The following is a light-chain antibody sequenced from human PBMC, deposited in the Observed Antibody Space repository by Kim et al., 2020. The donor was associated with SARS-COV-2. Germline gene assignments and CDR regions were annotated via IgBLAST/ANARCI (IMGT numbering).Light chain of an antibody. J-gene: IGLJ2*01. CDR2: YDS. V-gene: IGLV3-21*04. Sequence: SYELTQPPSVSVAPGKTARITCGGNNIGSKSVHWYQQKPGKAPVLVIYYDSDRPSGIPERFSGSNSGNTATLTISRVEAGDEADYYCQVWDSSSVVFGGGTQLTVL. CDR3: QVWDSSSVV. CDR1: NIGSKS.